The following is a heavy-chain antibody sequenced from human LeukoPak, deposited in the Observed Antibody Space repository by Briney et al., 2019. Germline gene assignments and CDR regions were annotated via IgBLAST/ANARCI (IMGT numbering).Heavy chain of an antibody. D-gene: IGHD3-22*01. CDR1: GYSFTSYH. Sequence: GASVKVSCKASGYSFTSYHMHWVRQAPGQGLEWMGIINPSGGSTSYAQKFQGRVTMTRDTSTSTVYMELSSLRSEDTAVYYCASARDPLQIYYYDSSGSENDAFDIWGQGTMVTVSS. J-gene: IGHJ3*02. CDR3: ASARDPLQIYYYDSSGSENDAFDI. V-gene: IGHV1-46*01. CDR2: INPSGGST.